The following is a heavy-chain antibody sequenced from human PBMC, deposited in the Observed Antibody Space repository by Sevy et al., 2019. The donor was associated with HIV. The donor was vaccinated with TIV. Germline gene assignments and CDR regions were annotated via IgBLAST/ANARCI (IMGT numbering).Heavy chain of an antibody. J-gene: IGHJ6*02. D-gene: IGHD1-26*01. Sequence: GGSLRLSCAASGFTFDDYAMHWVRQAPGKGLEWVSGISWNSGSIGYADSVKGRFTISRDNAKNSLYLQMNSRRAEDTALYYCAKDGATFYYYYGMDVWGQGTTVTVSS. V-gene: IGHV3-9*01. CDR3: AKDGATFYYYYGMDV. CDR2: ISWNSGSI. CDR1: GFTFDDYA.